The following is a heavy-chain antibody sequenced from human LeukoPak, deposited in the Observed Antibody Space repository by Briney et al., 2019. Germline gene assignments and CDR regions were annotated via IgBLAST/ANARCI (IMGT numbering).Heavy chain of an antibody. CDR1: GFTFSSYW. Sequence: GGSLRLSCAASGFTFSSYWMSWVRQAPGKGLEWVANIKQDGSEKYYVDSVKGRFTISRGNAKNSLYLQMNSLRAEDTAVYYCARLLRDSSGYPIPDYWGQGTLVTVSS. D-gene: IGHD3-22*01. J-gene: IGHJ4*02. CDR3: ARLLRDSSGYPIPDY. V-gene: IGHV3-7*01. CDR2: IKQDGSEK.